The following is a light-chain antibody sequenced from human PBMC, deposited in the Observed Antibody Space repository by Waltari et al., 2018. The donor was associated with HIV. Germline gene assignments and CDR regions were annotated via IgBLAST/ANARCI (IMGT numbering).Light chain of an antibody. J-gene: IGLJ2*01. V-gene: IGLV2-23*02. CDR1: SSDVGDYNY. Sequence: QSALTQPASVSGSPGPSITISCTRTSSDVGDYNYVSWYQQHPGKAPKLMIYDVNKRPSGVSNRFSGSKSGNTASLTISGLQAEDEADYYCCSYAGSSTVVFGGGTKLTVL. CDR3: CSYAGSSTVV. CDR2: DVN.